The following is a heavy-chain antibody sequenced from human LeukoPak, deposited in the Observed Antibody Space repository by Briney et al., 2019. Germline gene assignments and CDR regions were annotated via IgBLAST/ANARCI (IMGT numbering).Heavy chain of an antibody. Sequence: SETLSLTCTVSGGSISSYYWSWIRQPAGKGLEWIGRIYTSGSTNYNPSLKSRVTMSVDTSKNQFSLKLSSVTAADTAVCYCAREYYDSSGYYPYDAFDIWGQGTMVTVSS. CDR1: GGSISSYY. CDR2: IYTSGST. J-gene: IGHJ3*02. V-gene: IGHV4-4*07. D-gene: IGHD3-22*01. CDR3: AREYYDSSGYYPYDAFDI.